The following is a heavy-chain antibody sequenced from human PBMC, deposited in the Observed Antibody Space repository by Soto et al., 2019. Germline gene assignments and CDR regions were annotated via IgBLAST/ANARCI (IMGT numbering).Heavy chain of an antibody. Sequence: SVKVSCKASGGTFSSYAISWVRQAPGQGLEWMGGIIPIFGTANYAQKFQGRVTITADESTSTAYMELSSLRSEDTAVYYCARPCCKGSRSWYGLPGMDVWGQGTTVTVSS. CDR1: GGTFSSYA. V-gene: IGHV1-69*13. D-gene: IGHD6-13*01. CDR2: IIPIFGTA. J-gene: IGHJ6*02. CDR3: ARPCCKGSRSWYGLPGMDV.